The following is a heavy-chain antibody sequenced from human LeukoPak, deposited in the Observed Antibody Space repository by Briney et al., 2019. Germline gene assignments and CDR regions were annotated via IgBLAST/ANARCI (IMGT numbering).Heavy chain of an antibody. J-gene: IGHJ4*02. Sequence: PPGGSLRLSCAASGFTFSSSAMHWVRQAPGKGLEWVAIISYDGSNKYCADSVKGRFTISRDNSRNTLYLQMNSLRAEDTAVYYCARQRNTVFDYWGQGTLVTVSS. CDR1: GFTFSSSA. V-gene: IGHV3-30-3*01. D-gene: IGHD4-17*01. CDR2: ISYDGSNK. CDR3: ARQRNTVFDY.